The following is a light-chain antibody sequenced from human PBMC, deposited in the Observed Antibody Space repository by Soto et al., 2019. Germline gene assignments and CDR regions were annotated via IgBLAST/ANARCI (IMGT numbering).Light chain of an antibody. J-gene: IGKJ1*01. CDR2: SSS. CDR1: QTISNF. CDR3: QQSYNLPRT. V-gene: IGKV1-39*01. Sequence: IQLTQSPSSLSASVGHRVTIACRASQTISNFLNWYQGKPGKPPKLLIYSSSTLQSGVPSRFSGSGSGTDFTLTINGLQPEDFASYWCQQSYNLPRTFGPGTKVDIK.